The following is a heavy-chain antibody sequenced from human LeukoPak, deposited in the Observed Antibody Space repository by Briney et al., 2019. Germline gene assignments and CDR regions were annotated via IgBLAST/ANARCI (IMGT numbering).Heavy chain of an antibody. CDR1: GGSFSGYY. J-gene: IGHJ3*02. D-gene: IGHD3-22*01. V-gene: IGHV4-59*01. CDR2: IYYSGST. CDR3: AREPTYYYDSSGSDAFDI. Sequence: TSETLSLTCAVYGGSFSGYYWSWIRQPPGKGLEWIGYIYYSGSTNYNPSLKSRVTISVDTSKNQFSLKLSSVTAADTAVYYCAREPTYYYDSSGSDAFDIWGQGTMVTVSS.